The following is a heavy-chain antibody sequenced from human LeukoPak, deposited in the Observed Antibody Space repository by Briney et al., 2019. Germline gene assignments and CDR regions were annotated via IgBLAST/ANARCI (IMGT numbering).Heavy chain of an antibody. V-gene: IGHV3-9*03. CDR1: GFTFDDYA. Sequence: PGGSLRLSCAASGFTFDDYAMHWVRQAPGKGLEWVSGISWNSGSIDYADSVKGRFTISRDNAKSSLYLQMNSLKTEGMALYYCSNLGTFWGQGTLVTVSS. CDR2: ISWNSGSI. CDR3: SNLGTF. J-gene: IGHJ4*02. D-gene: IGHD3-16*01.